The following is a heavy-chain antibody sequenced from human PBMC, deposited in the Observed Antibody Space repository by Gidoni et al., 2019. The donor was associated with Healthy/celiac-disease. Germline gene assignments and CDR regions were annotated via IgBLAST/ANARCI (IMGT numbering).Heavy chain of an antibody. D-gene: IGHD6-13*01. J-gene: IGHJ4*02. V-gene: IGHV3-23*01. CDR2: MRGSGGST. CDR1: GFTFSSYA. Sequence: EVQLLASGGGLVQPGGSLRLSCSASGFTFSSYAMSWVRQAPGKGLEWVSAMRGSGGSTYYADSVKGRFTISRDNAKNTLYLQMNSLRAEDTAVYYCAGIRTHSSSWSPFDYWGQGTLVTVSS. CDR3: AGIRTHSSSWSPFDY.